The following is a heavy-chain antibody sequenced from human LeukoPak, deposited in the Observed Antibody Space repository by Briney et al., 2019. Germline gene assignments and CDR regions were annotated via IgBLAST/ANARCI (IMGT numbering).Heavy chain of an antibody. J-gene: IGHJ2*01. V-gene: IGHV3-23*01. Sequence: GGSLRLSCAASGFTFSSYAMSWVRQAPGKGLEWVSAISGSGGSTYYADSVKGRFTISRDNSKNTLYLQMNSLRAEDTAVYYCARDPFDYVWGSYRPSLWYFDLWGRGTLVTVSS. CDR3: ARDPFDYVWGSYRPSLWYFDL. D-gene: IGHD3-16*02. CDR2: ISGSGGST. CDR1: GFTFSSYA.